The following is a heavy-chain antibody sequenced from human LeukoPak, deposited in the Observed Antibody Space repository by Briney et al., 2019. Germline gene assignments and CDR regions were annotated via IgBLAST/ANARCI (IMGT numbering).Heavy chain of an antibody. Sequence: ASLRLSCVASGFTFSTYWMNWVRQAPGKGLVWVSRINGDGSRTTYADSVKGRFTISRDNAKNTLYLQMNSLRAEDTAVYYCARLREGDYHFDYWGQGTLVTVSS. CDR3: ARLREGDYHFDY. V-gene: IGHV3-74*01. CDR1: GFTFSTYW. D-gene: IGHD4-17*01. CDR2: INGDGSRT. J-gene: IGHJ4*02.